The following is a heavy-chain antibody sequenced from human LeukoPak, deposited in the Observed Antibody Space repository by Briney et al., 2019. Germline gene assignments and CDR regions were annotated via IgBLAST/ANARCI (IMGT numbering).Heavy chain of an antibody. CDR1: GYTFTSYD. D-gene: IGHD3-10*01. CDR2: INPNSGGT. J-gene: IGHJ4*02. Sequence: ASVKVSCKASGYTFTSYDINWVRQATGQGLEWMGWINPNSGGTNYAQKFQGRVTMTRDTSISTVYMDLSRLRSDDTAMYYCARERGGEGSYFYGSGSPLAYWGQGTLVTVSS. V-gene: IGHV1-2*02. CDR3: ARERGGEGSYFYGSGSPLAY.